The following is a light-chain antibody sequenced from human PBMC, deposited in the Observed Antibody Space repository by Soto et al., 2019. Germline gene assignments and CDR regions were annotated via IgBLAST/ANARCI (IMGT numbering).Light chain of an antibody. Sequence: QSVLTQPPSVSGAPGQRVTISCTGSSSNIGAGYDVLWYQQLPGTAPKLLIYGNSNRPSGVPDRFSGSKSGTSASLAITGLQAEDEADYYCQSYDSSLSVLYVFGTGTQLTVL. V-gene: IGLV1-40*01. CDR3: QSYDSSLSVLYV. CDR2: GNS. CDR1: SSNIGAGYD. J-gene: IGLJ1*01.